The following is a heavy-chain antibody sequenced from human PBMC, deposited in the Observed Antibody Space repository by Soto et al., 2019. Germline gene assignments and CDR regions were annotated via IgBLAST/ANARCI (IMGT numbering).Heavy chain of an antibody. CDR3: AGFCTNGVCYLEYNWFDP. CDR1: GYTFTSYG. V-gene: IGHV1-18*01. D-gene: IGHD2-8*01. Sequence: QVQLVQSGAEVKKPGASVKVSCKASGYTFTSYGISWVRQAPGQGLEWMGWISAYNGNTNYAQKLQGRVTMTTDTSTSTAYMELRSLRSDDTAVYYCAGFCTNGVCYLEYNWFDPWGQGTLVTVSS. J-gene: IGHJ5*02. CDR2: ISAYNGNT.